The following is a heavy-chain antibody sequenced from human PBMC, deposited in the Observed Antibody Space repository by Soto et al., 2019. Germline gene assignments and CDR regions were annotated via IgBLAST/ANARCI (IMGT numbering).Heavy chain of an antibody. Sequence: GGSLRLSCAASGFTFSSYSMNWVRQAPGKGLEWVSSISSSSSYIYYADSVKGRFTISRDNAKNSLYLQMNSLRAEDTAVYYCARDGAYYDFWSGYPDTNWFDPWGQGTLVTVSS. J-gene: IGHJ5*02. CDR2: ISSSSSYI. V-gene: IGHV3-21*01. D-gene: IGHD3-3*01. CDR3: ARDGAYYDFWSGYPDTNWFDP. CDR1: GFTFSSYS.